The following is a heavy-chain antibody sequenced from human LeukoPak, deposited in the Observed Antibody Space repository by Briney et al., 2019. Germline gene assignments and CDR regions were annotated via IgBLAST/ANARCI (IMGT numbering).Heavy chain of an antibody. CDR1: GGSLSSHY. Sequence: SETLSLTCAVSGGSLSSHYWSWIRQPAGKGLEWIGRIYTSGSTNYNPSLKSRVTMSVDTSKNKFYLKLSSVTAADTPVYYCSIVNPRDDSSSWYFDYWGPGTLVT. CDR3: SIVNPRDDSSSWYFDY. V-gene: IGHV4-4*07. J-gene: IGHJ4*02. CDR2: IYTSGST. D-gene: IGHD6-13*01.